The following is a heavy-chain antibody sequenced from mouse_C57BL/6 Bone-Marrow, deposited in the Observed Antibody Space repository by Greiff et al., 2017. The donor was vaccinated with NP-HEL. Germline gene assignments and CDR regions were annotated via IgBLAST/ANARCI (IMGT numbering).Heavy chain of an antibody. CDR1: GFTFSSYA. J-gene: IGHJ2*01. V-gene: IGHV5-4*01. D-gene: IGHD2-3*01. CDR3: AREGWLLSSIDY. CDR2: ISDGGSYT. Sequence: DVKLVESGGGLVKPGGSLKLSCAASGFTFSSYAMSWVRQTPEKRLEWVATISDGGSYTYYPDNVKGRFTISRDNAKNNLYLQMSHLKSEDTAMYYCAREGWLLSSIDYWGQGTTLTVSS.